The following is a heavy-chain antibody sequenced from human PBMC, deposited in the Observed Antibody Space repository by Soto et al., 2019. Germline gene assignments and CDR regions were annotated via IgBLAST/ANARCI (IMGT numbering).Heavy chain of an antibody. D-gene: IGHD2-2*01. Sequence: ASVKVSCKASGYTFTSYGISWVRQAPGQGLEWMGWISAYNGNTNYAQKLQGRVTMTTDTSTSTAYMERRSLRSDDTAVYYCARGDVVVPAAKGASWFDPWGQGTLVTVSS. CDR1: GYTFTSYG. V-gene: IGHV1-18*01. CDR2: ISAYNGNT. CDR3: ARGDVVVPAAKGASWFDP. J-gene: IGHJ5*02.